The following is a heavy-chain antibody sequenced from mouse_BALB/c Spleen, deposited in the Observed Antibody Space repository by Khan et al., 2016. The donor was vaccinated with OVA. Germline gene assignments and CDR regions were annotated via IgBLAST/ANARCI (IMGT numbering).Heavy chain of an antibody. CDR1: GYSITSGYA. D-gene: IGHD1-1*01. CDR3: ARGNYYGYYFDY. V-gene: IGHV3-2*02. J-gene: IGHJ2*01. Sequence: EVELQESGPGLVKPSQSLSLTCTVTGYSITSGYAWNWIRQFPGNKLEWMGYISYSDVTNYNPSLTSRISITRDTSKNQFFLQLNSVTTEDTATYYCARGNYYGYYFDYWGQGTTLTVSS. CDR2: ISYSDVT.